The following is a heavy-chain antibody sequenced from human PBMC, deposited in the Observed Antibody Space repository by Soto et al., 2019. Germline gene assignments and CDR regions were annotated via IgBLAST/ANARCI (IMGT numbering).Heavy chain of an antibody. CDR2: INPNSGGT. V-gene: IGHV1-2*04. J-gene: IGHJ4*02. D-gene: IGHD3-10*01. CDR3: ARLGDTYSELDY. CDR1: GYTFTGYY. Sequence: ASVKVSCKASGYTFTGYYIHWVRQAPGRGLEWMGWINPNSGGTNFAQKFQGWVTMTRDTSISTAYMELSRLRSDDTAVYYCARLGDTYSELDYWGQGTLVTVSS.